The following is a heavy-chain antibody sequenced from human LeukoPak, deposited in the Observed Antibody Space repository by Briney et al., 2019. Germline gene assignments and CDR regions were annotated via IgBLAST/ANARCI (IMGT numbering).Heavy chain of an antibody. D-gene: IGHD4-11*01. Sequence: PGGSLRLSCTSSGFTFSSYAMSWVRQAPGKGLKWVSAISGSGGSTYYADSVKGRFTISRDNSKNTLYLQMNSLRAEDTAVYYCAKDLVEGTTVTTCWFDPWGQGTLVTVSS. V-gene: IGHV3-23*01. CDR3: AKDLVEGTTVTTCWFDP. J-gene: IGHJ5*02. CDR2: ISGSGGST. CDR1: GFTFSSYA.